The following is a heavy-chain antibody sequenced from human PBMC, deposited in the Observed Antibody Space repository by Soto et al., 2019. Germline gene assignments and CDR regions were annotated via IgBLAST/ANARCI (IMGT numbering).Heavy chain of an antibody. D-gene: IGHD2-2*01. V-gene: IGHV3-23*01. Sequence: EVQLLESGGGLVQPGGSLRLSCAASGFTFSSYAMSWVRQAPGKGLEWVSAISGSGGSTYYADSVKGRFTISRDNSKNPLYLQMNSLRAEDTAVYYCATSPHCSSTSCYYFPYGMDVWGQGTTVTVSS. J-gene: IGHJ6*02. CDR3: ATSPHCSSTSCYYFPYGMDV. CDR2: ISGSGGST. CDR1: GFTFSSYA.